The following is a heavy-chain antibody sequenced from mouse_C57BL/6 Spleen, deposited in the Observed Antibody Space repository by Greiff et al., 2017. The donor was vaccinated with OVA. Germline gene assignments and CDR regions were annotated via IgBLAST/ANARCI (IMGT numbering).Heavy chain of an antibody. CDR3: ARGSGSSRWYFDV. J-gene: IGHJ1*03. CDR1: GYTFTSYW. D-gene: IGHD1-1*01. Sequence: VQLQQPGAELVMPGASVKLSCKASGYTFTSYWMHWVKQRPGQGLEWIGEIDPSDSSSNYNQKFKGKATLTVDKSYSTAYMQLSSLTSEDSAFYYWARGSGSSRWYFDVWGTGPTVTVSS. CDR2: IDPSDSSS. V-gene: IGHV1-69*01.